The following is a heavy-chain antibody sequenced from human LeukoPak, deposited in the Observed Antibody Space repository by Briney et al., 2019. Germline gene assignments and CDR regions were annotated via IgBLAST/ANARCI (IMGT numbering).Heavy chain of an antibody. CDR3: ARRTIFGVANQETFDY. V-gene: IGHV1-69*01. CDR1: GGTFSSYA. J-gene: IGHJ4*02. CDR2: IIPIFGTT. Sequence: SVKVSCKASGGTFSSYAISWVRQAPGQGLEWMGGIIPIFGTTNYAQKFQGRVTITADESTSTAYMELSSLRSEDTAVYYCARRTIFGVANQETFDYWGQGTLVTVSS. D-gene: IGHD3-3*01.